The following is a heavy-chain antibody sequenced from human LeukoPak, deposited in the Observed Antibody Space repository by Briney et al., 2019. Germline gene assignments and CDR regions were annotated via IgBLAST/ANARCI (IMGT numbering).Heavy chain of an antibody. J-gene: IGHJ4*02. CDR1: GGSISSYY. Sequence: SETLSLTCTVSGGSISSYYWSWIRQPPGKGLEWMGNIYYSGSTNYNPSLKSRVTISVDTPKNQFSLKLSSVTAADTAVYYCARGYYYGDYVSFGYWGQGTLVTVSS. V-gene: IGHV4-59*01. D-gene: IGHD4-17*01. CDR2: IYYSGST. CDR3: ARGYYYGDYVSFGY.